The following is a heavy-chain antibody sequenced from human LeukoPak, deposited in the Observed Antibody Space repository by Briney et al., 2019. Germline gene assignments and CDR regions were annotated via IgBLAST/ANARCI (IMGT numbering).Heavy chain of an antibody. CDR1: GFTFNCYS. V-gene: IGHV3-21*05. CDR3: TRDGADTGFDFDY. J-gene: IGHJ4*02. CDR2: ITGTSYPK. Sequence: GGSLRLSCRATGFTFNCYSMNWVRQAPGKGLEWISYITGTSYPKMYGDSVRGRFTISRDNAQNSLYLQMNFLRAEDTAHYYCTRDGADTGFDFDYWGQGVLVTVSS. D-gene: IGHD2-8*02.